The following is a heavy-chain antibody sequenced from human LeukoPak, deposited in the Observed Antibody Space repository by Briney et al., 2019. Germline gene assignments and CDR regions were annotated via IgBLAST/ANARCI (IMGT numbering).Heavy chain of an antibody. J-gene: IGHJ6*02. Sequence: GGSLRLSCAASGFTFSSYSMNWVRQAPGKGLEWVSSISSSSDFIYYADSVKGRFTISRDNAKNSLYLQMSSLRAEDTAVYYCARELSSPHYGMDVWGQGTTVTVSS. CDR2: ISSSSDFI. D-gene: IGHD3-16*02. CDR3: ARELSSPHYGMDV. CDR1: GFTFSSYS. V-gene: IGHV3-21*01.